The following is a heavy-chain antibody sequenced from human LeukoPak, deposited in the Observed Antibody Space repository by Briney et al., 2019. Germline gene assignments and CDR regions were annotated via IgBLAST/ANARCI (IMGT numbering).Heavy chain of an antibody. CDR2: IYPGDSDT. Sequence: GESLKISCKGSGYSFTSYWIGWVRQMPGKGLEWMGIIYPGDSDTRYSPSFQGQVTISADKSISTAYLQWSSLKASDTAMYYCASHCSGGSCYSGLADYWGQGTLVTVSS. V-gene: IGHV5-51*01. CDR3: ASHCSGGSCYSGLADY. J-gene: IGHJ4*02. D-gene: IGHD2-15*01. CDR1: GYSFTSYW.